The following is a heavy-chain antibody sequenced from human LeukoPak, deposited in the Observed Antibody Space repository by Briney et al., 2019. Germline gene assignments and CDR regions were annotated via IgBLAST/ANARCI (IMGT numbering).Heavy chain of an antibody. CDR1: GGTFSSYA. Sequence: SVKVSCKASGGTFSSYAISWVRQAPGQGLEWVGGIIPIFGTANYAQKFQGRVTITTDESTSTAYMELSSLRSEVTAVYYCARDRVVVGIRGYYFDYWGQGTLVTVSS. D-gene: IGHD3-22*01. J-gene: IGHJ4*02. V-gene: IGHV1-69*05. CDR2: IIPIFGTA. CDR3: ARDRVVVGIRGYYFDY.